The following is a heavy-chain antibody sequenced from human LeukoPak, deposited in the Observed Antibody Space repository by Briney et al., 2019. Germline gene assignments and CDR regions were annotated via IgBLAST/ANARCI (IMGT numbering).Heavy chain of an antibody. CDR1: GGSFSGYY. Sequence: SETLSLTCAVYGGSFSGYYWSWIRQPPGKGLEWIGEINHSGSTNYNPSLKSRVTKSVDTSKNQFSLKLSSVTAADTAVYYCARTSMIVVVITSHDAFDIWGQGTMVTVSS. J-gene: IGHJ3*02. CDR2: INHSGST. D-gene: IGHD3-22*01. V-gene: IGHV4-34*01. CDR3: ARTSMIVVVITSHDAFDI.